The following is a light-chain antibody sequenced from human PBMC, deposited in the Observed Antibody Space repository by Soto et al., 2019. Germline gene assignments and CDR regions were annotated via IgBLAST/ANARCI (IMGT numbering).Light chain of an antibody. Sequence: QVTQCPSSLSASVGDRVTITCRPSQGIRNDLGWYQQKPGKAPKLLIYGASNLQTGVPSRFSGSGSGTDFTLTISSLQPEDVGTYYCLQEYSYPLIFGGGTKVEIK. J-gene: IGKJ4*01. CDR1: QGIRND. V-gene: IGKV1-6*01. CDR3: LQEYSYPLI. CDR2: GAS.